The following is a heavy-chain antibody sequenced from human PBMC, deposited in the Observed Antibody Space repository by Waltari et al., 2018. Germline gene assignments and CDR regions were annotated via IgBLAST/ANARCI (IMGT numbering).Heavy chain of an antibody. CDR1: GGSISSSSYY. CDR3: ASLPYSSGWGLFDY. J-gene: IGHJ4*02. CDR2: IYYSGST. D-gene: IGHD6-19*01. V-gene: IGHV4-39*01. Sequence: TVSGGSISSSSYYWGWIRQPPGKGLEWIGSIYYSGSTYYNPSLKSRVTISVDTSKNQFSLKLSSVTAADTAVYYCASLPYSSGWGLFDYWGQGTLVTVSS.